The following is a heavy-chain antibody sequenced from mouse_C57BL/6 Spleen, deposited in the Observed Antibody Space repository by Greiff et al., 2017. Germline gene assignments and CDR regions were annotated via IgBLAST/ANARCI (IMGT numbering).Heavy chain of an antibody. CDR1: GFSFNTYA. CDR3: VRLWGGAMDY. CDR2: IRSKSNNYAT. Sequence: EVKVVESGGGLVQPKGSLKLSCAASGFSFNTYAMNWVRQAPGKGLEWVARIRSKSNNYATYYADSVKDRFTISRDDSESMLYLQMNNLKTEDTAMYYCVRLWGGAMDYWGQGTSVTVSS. V-gene: IGHV10-1*01. J-gene: IGHJ4*01. D-gene: IGHD4-1*01.